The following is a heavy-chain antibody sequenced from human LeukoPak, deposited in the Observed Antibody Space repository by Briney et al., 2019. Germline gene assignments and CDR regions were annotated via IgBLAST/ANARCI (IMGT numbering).Heavy chain of an antibody. J-gene: IGHJ4*02. Sequence: SETLSLTCTVSGGSISSYYWSWIRQPPGKGLEWIGYIYYSGSTNYKPSLKSRVTISVDTSKNQFSLKLSSVTAADTAVYYCARANIVVVPAAMIFFDYWGQGTLVTVSS. CDR2: IYYSGST. CDR1: GGSISSYY. D-gene: IGHD2-2*01. CDR3: ARANIVVVPAAMIFFDY. V-gene: IGHV4-59*01.